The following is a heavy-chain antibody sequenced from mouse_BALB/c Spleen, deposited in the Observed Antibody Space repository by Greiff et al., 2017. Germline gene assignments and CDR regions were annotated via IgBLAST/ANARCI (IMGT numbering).Heavy chain of an antibody. CDR2: IWGGGSR. J-gene: IGHJ1*01. CDR1: GFSLSDYG. CDR3: AKDGEFYFDV. Sequence: VNVVESGPGLVAPSQSLSIICTVSGFSLSDYGVSWIRQPPGKGLEWLGVIWGGGSRYYNSVLKSRLSISKDNSKSQVFLKMNSLQTDDTAMYYCAKDGEFYFDVWGAGTTVTVSS. D-gene: IGHD2-13*01. V-gene: IGHV2-6-5*01.